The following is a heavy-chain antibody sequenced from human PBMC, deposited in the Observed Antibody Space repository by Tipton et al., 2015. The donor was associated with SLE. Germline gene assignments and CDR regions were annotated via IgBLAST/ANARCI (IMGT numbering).Heavy chain of an antibody. Sequence: TLSLTCTVSGGSISSGGYYWSWIRQHPGKGLEWIGYIYYSGSTYYNPSLKSRVTISVDTSKNQFSLKLSSVTAADTAVYYCARDPGGVTAEYFQHWGQGTLVTVSS. D-gene: IGHD3-10*01. J-gene: IGHJ1*01. CDR1: GGSISSGGYY. CDR3: ARDPGGVTAEYFQH. CDR2: IYYSGST. V-gene: IGHV4-31*03.